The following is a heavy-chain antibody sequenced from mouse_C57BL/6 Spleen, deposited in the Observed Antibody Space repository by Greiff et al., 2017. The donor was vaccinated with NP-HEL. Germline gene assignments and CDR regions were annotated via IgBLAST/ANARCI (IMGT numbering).Heavy chain of an antibody. CDR1: GYTFTSYW. CDR3: ATYCYDSSYDAMDY. D-gene: IGHD1-1*01. CDR2: IDPSDSYT. J-gene: IGHJ4*01. Sequence: QVQLQQPGAELVKPGASVKLSCKASGYTFTSYWMQWVKQRPGQGLEWIGEIDPSDSYTNYNQKFKGKATLTVDTSSSTAYMQLSSLTSEDSAVYYCATYCYDSSYDAMDYWGQGTSVTVAS. V-gene: IGHV1-50*01.